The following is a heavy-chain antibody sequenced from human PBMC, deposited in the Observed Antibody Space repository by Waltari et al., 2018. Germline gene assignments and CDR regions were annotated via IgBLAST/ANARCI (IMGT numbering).Heavy chain of an antibody. J-gene: IGHJ5*02. Sequence: QVQLVQSGAEVKKPGASVKVSCKASGYTFTSYDINWVRQATGQGLEWMGGMNPNRGNTGNAQKFQGRVTMTRNTSISTAYMELSSLRSEDTAVYYCASGGDYEGGSWFDPWGQGTLVTVSS. CDR1: GYTFTSYD. D-gene: IGHD4-17*01. V-gene: IGHV1-8*01. CDR3: ASGGDYEGGSWFDP. CDR2: MNPNRGNT.